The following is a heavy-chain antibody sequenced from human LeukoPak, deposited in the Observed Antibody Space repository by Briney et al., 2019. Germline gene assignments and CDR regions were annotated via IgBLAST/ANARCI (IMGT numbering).Heavy chain of an antibody. V-gene: IGHV1-2*02. D-gene: IGHD3-10*01. Sequence: ASVKVSCKASGYTFTCYYMHWVRQAPGQGLEWMGWINPNSGGTNYAQKFQGRVTMTRDTSISTAYMELSRLRSDDTAVYYCARGQDYYGSGSKSDYWGQGTLVTVSA. CDR3: ARGQDYYGSGSKSDY. CDR2: INPNSGGT. CDR1: GYTFTCYY. J-gene: IGHJ4*02.